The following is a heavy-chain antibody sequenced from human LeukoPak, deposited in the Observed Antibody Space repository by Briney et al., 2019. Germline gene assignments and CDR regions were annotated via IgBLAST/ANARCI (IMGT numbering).Heavy chain of an antibody. CDR3: AKGGEGIAARPNAFDI. J-gene: IGHJ3*02. CDR2: IRYDGSNK. V-gene: IGHV3-30*02. Sequence: PGGSXXLSCAASGFTFSSYGMHWVRQAPGKGMEWVAFIRYDGSNKYYADSVKGGLTISRDNAKKKVYMKMNRLRAEDRAVYYCAKGGEGIAARPNAFDIWGQGTMVTVSS. CDR1: GFTFSSYG. D-gene: IGHD6-6*01.